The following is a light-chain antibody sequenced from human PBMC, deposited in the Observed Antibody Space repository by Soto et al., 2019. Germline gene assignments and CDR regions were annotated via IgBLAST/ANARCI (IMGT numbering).Light chain of an antibody. CDR2: EVS. CDR3: CSYAGSSTFLYV. Sequence: QSVLTQPASVSGSPGQSITISCTGTSSDVGSYNLVSWYQQHPGKAPKLMIYEVSKRPSGVSNRFSGSKSGNTASRTISGLQAEDEADYYCCSYAGSSTFLYVFGTGTEVTVL. V-gene: IGLV2-23*02. J-gene: IGLJ1*01. CDR1: SSDVGSYNL.